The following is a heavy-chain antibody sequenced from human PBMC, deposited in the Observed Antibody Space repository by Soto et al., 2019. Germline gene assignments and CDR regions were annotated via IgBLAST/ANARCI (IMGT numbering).Heavy chain of an antibody. D-gene: IGHD3-16*01. CDR1: GFIFSRFT. V-gene: IGHV3-48*04. J-gene: IGHJ2*01. CDR2: IDNTGSSM. CDR3: ANSILISRGYFDL. Sequence: GGSLRLSCAASGFIFSRFTMNWVRQTPGKGLEWISHIDNTGSSMYYADSVKGRFTISRDNARNSLFLQMNSLRAEDTAVYFCANSILISRGYFDLWGRGTLVTVSS.